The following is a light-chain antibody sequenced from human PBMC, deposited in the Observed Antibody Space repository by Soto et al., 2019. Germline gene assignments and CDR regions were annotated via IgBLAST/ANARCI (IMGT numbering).Light chain of an antibody. CDR2: LEGSGSY. V-gene: IGLV4-60*03. CDR1: SGHSSYI. J-gene: IGLJ2*01. CDR3: ETWDSNTHTV. Sequence: QTVVTQSSSASASLGSSVKLTCTLSSGHSSYIIAWHQQQPGKAPRYLMKLEGSGSYNKGSGVPDRFSGSSSGADRYLTISNLQSEDEADYYCETWDSNTHTVFGGGTTLTVL.